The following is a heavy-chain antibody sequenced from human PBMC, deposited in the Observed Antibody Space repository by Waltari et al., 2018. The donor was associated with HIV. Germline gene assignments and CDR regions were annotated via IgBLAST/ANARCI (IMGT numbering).Heavy chain of an antibody. CDR3: AREGSGWARDF. J-gene: IGHJ4*02. CDR1: GYSITSGYY. V-gene: IGHV4-38-2*02. CDR2: SYETVTT. Sequence: QVQLQESGPGLVEPSETLSLTCTVSGYSITSGYYWGWVRKPPGKGVEWIGSSYETVTTYYNPSLKSRVTVSVDTSKNQCSLNLGSVTAEDTAVYFCAREGSGWARDFWGQGMLVTVSS. D-gene: IGHD6-19*01.